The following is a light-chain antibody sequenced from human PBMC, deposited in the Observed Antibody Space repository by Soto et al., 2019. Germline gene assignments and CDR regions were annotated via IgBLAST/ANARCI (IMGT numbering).Light chain of an antibody. CDR2: DII. V-gene: IGLV2-14*03. Sequence: QSVLTQPASVSGSPGQSITISCTGTSSDVGAYIFVSWYQQHPGKAPKLMIYDIINRPSGVSNRFSGSKSGNTASLTISRLQAEDEADYYCVSFTTSRSYVFGTGTKVTVL. CDR3: VSFTTSRSYV. CDR1: SSDVGAYIF. J-gene: IGLJ1*01.